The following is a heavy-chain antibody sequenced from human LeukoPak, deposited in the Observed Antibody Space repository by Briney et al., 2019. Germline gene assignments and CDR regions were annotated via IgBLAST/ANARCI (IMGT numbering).Heavy chain of an antibody. CDR3: AKGDSSGYPPWY. J-gene: IGHJ4*02. V-gene: IGHV3-30*02. Sequence: GGSLRLSCAASGFTFSDYYMSWIRQAPGKGLEWVAFIRYDGSNKYYADSVKGRFTISRDNSKNTLYLQMNSLRAEDTAVYYCAKGDSSGYPPWYWGQGTLVTVSS. D-gene: IGHD3-22*01. CDR2: IRYDGSNK. CDR1: GFTFSDYY.